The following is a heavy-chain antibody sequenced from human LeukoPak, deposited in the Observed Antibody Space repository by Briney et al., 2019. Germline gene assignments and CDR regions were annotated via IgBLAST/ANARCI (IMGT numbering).Heavy chain of an antibody. CDR1: GDSVSSSSYY. CDR2: IYYSGIT. D-gene: IGHD6-19*01. J-gene: IGHJ4*02. CDR3: ARSFGERIVVAGNFDY. Sequence: SETLSLTCTVSGDSVSSSSYYWGWVRQPPGKGLQWIGTIYYSGITYYSPFLKSRVTISVDTSKNQFSLKLRSVTAADAAVYYCARSFGERIVVAGNFDYWGQGTLVTVSS. V-gene: IGHV4-39*01.